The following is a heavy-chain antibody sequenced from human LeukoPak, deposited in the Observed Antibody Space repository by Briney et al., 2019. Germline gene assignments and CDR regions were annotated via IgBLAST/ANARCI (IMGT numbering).Heavy chain of an antibody. J-gene: IGHJ2*01. CDR2: ISYDGSNK. Sequence: GGSLGLSCAASGFTFSSYAMHWVRQAPGKGLEWVAVISYDGSNKYYADSVKGRFTISRDNSKNTLYLQMNSLRAEDTAVYYCARSEPDYWYFDLWGRGTLVTVSS. D-gene: IGHD1-14*01. CDR1: GFTFSSYA. CDR3: ARSEPDYWYFDL. V-gene: IGHV3-30-3*01.